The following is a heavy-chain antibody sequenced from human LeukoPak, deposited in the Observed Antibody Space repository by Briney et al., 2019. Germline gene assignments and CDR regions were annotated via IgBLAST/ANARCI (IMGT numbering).Heavy chain of an antibody. CDR2: IYSGGST. CDR3: ARDQLGSGSYLSPHFDY. Sequence: TGGSLRLSCAASGFTVSSNYMSWVRQAPGKGLEWVSVIYSGGSTYYADSVKGRFTISRDNSKNTLYLQMNSLRAEDTAVYYCARDQLGSGSYLSPHFDYWGQGTLVTVSS. D-gene: IGHD1-26*01. CDR1: GFTVSSNY. V-gene: IGHV3-66*01. J-gene: IGHJ4*02.